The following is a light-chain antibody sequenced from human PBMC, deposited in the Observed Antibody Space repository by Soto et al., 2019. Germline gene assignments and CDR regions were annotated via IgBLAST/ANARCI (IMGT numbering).Light chain of an antibody. CDR2: GSS. CDR1: QRVSSN. J-gene: IGKJ4*01. V-gene: IGKV3-15*01. CDR3: QQYNNWPPLT. Sequence: EIVMTQSPATLSVSPGERATLSCMASQRVSSNLAWYQHQPGQAPRLLIYGSSTRATGIPARFSGSGSGTEFTLTISSLQSEDFAVYYCQQYNNWPPLTFGGGTKVEIK.